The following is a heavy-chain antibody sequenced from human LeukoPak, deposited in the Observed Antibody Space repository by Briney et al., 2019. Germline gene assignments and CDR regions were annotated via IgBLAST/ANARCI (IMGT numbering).Heavy chain of an antibody. D-gene: IGHD2-15*01. Sequence: GGSLRLSCAASGFTFSSYGMHRVRQAPGKGLEWVAVISYDGSNKYYADSVKGRFTISRDNSKNTLYLQMNSLRAEDTAVYYCAKDNGVVVAADYFDYWGQGTLVTVSS. J-gene: IGHJ4*02. CDR3: AKDNGVVVAADYFDY. CDR1: GFTFSSYG. CDR2: ISYDGSNK. V-gene: IGHV3-30*18.